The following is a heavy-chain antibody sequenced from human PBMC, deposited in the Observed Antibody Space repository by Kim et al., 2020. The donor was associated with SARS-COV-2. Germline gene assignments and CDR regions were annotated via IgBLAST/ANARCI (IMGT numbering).Heavy chain of an antibody. Sequence: GRFTISRDKSKNTLYLQMNSLRAEDTAVYYCAKDSPYYYDSSGADNDAFDIWGQGTMVTVSS. CDR3: AKDSPYYYDSSGADNDAFDI. J-gene: IGHJ3*02. V-gene: IGHV3-23*01. D-gene: IGHD3-22*01.